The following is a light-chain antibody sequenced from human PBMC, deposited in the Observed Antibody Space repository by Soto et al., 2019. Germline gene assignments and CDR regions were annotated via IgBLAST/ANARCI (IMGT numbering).Light chain of an antibody. CDR2: GAS. J-gene: IGKJ5*01. Sequence: EIVLTQSPGTLSLSPGERATLSCSASQSVSSSYLAWYQQKPGQAPRLLIYGASSRATGIPDRFSGSGSGTDFTLTISRLEPEDFAVYYCQQRSNWPITFGQGTRLEI. CDR3: QQRSNWPIT. CDR1: QSVSSSY. V-gene: IGKV3D-20*02.